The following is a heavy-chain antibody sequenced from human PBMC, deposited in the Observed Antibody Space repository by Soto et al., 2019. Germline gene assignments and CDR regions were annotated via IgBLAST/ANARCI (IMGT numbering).Heavy chain of an antibody. J-gene: IGHJ4*02. CDR3: ARSDFFGDYVPYYFQY. D-gene: IGHD4-17*01. V-gene: IGHV3-33*01. CDR1: GFSLTHDG. CDR2: IWYAKSNK. Sequence: AETLRLTCAVPGFSLTHDGVNWGCKAPAEGRGWMAFIWYAKSNKKYPDTFKGRSTISRYNSKNTLYLQMNSLRADDTAVYYCARSDFFGDYVPYYFQYWGQGTLVTVSS.